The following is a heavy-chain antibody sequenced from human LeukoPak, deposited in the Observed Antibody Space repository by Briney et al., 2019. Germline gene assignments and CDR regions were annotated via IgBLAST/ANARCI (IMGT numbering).Heavy chain of an antibody. V-gene: IGHV3-33*01. CDR2: IWYDGSNK. D-gene: IGHD6-19*01. J-gene: IGHJ4*02. CDR3: VRDRAFVSGWDPY. Sequence: QPGGSLRLSCAASGFTFSSYGIRWGRQPPGKGLEWGAAIWYDGSNKYYADSVKGRFPISRDNSNNTLYLQMNSLRAEDTAVYYCVRDRAFVSGWDPYWGQGTLVTVSS. CDR1: GFTFSSYG.